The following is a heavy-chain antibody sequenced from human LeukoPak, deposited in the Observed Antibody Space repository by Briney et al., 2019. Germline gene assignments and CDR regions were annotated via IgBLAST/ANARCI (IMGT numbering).Heavy chain of an antibody. D-gene: IGHD5-12*01. V-gene: IGHV3-21*01. J-gene: IGHJ4*02. CDR1: GFTFSSHS. CDR2: ISSSSTYI. Sequence: PGGSLRLSCAASGFTFSSHSMNWVRQAPGKGLEWVSSISSSSTYIYYADSVKGRVTISRDNAKNSLYLQMNSLRAEDTAVYYCARGEGGYSGYDHDYWGQGTLVTVSS. CDR3: ARGEGGYSGYDHDY.